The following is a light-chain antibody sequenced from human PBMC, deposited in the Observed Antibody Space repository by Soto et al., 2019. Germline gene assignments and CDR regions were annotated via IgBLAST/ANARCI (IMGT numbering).Light chain of an antibody. CDR3: QQYGSSPGYT. CDR2: GAS. CDR1: QSVSSSY. J-gene: IGKJ2*01. Sequence: EIVLTQSPGTLSLSPGERATLSCRASQSVSSSYLAWYQQKPGQAPRLLIYGASSRATGIPDRFSGSGSGTSFHFTHNRMGPGDFAVYYCQQYGSSPGYTFGQGTKLEIK. V-gene: IGKV3-20*01.